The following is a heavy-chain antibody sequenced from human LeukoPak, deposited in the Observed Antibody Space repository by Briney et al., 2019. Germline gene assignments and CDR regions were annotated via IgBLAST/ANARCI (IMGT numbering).Heavy chain of an antibody. CDR1: GFTFSSYW. V-gene: IGHV3-7*04. CDR2: IKQDGSEK. CDR3: ARGTIAAAGYYYFDY. J-gene: IGHJ4*02. Sequence: PGGSLRLSCAASGFTFSSYWMSWVRQAPGKGLEWVANIKQDGSEKYYVDSVKGRFTISRDNAKNSLYLQMNSLRAEDTAVYYCARGTIAAAGYYYFDYWDQGTQVTVSS. D-gene: IGHD6-13*01.